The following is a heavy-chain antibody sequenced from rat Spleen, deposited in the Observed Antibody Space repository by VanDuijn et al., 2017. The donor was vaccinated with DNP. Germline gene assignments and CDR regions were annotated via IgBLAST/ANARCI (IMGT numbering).Heavy chain of an antibody. Sequence: QVQLKESGPGLVQPSQTLSLTCTVSGFSLTSFGVSWVRQPPGKGLEWIGAIWSGGNTDYNSALKSRLSISKDTSKSQVFLKMNSLQTEDTATYYCARDRRGYFDYWGQGAMVTVSS. V-gene: IGHV2-4*01. J-gene: IGHJ2*01. CDR3: ARDRRGYFDY. CDR2: IWSGGNT. CDR1: GFSLTSFG. D-gene: IGHD1-11*01.